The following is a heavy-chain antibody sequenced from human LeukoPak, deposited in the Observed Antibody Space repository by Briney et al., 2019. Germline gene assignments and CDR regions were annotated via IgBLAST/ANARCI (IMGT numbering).Heavy chain of an antibody. J-gene: IGHJ4*02. D-gene: IGHD3-10*01. V-gene: IGHV3-66*01. CDR2: IYSGGST. Sequence: GGSLRLSCAASGFTVSSNYMSWVRQAPGKGLEWVSVIYSGGSTYYADSVKGRFTISRDNSKNTLYLQMNSLRAEDTAVYYCAKGERRLTMVRGGYFDYWGQGTLVTVSS. CDR3: AKGERRLTMVRGGYFDY. CDR1: GFTVSSNY.